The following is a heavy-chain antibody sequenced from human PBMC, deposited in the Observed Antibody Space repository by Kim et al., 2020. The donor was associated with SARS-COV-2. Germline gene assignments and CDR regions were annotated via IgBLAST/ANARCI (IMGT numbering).Heavy chain of an antibody. V-gene: IGHV3-11*04. CDR1: GVTFTNYY. CDR3: VTSPPGDPFDL. Sequence: GGSLRLSCAVSGVTFTNYYVNWVRQAPGKGLELVSYIANGGGPTYYADSVMGRFIISRDDSKSSLYLQMNSLRADDTAVYYCVTSPPGDPFDLWGRGTLV. J-gene: IGHJ2*01. D-gene: IGHD7-27*01. CDR2: IANGGGPT.